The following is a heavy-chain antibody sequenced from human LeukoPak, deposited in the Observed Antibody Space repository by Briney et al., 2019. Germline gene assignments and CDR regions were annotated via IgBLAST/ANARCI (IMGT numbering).Heavy chain of an antibody. CDR2: IKQDGSEK. J-gene: IGHJ4*02. D-gene: IGHD3-10*01. V-gene: IGHV3-7*03. CDR1: GFSFSSYW. Sequence: GGSLRLSCAASGFSFSSYWMSWVRQAPGKGLEWVANIKQDGSEKYYVDSVKGRFTISRDNAKNSLYLQMNSLKTEDTAVYYCTGSFGELTFFDYWGLGTLVTVSS. CDR3: TGSFGELTFFDY.